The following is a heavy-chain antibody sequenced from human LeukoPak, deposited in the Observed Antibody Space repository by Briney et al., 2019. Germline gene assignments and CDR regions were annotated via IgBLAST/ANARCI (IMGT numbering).Heavy chain of an antibody. J-gene: IGHJ4*02. CDR3: ARIFPANYYDSSGHYIDY. CDR1: GGSFSGYY. CDR2: INHSGST. D-gene: IGHD3-22*01. Sequence: SETLSLTCAVYGGSFSGYYWSWIRQPPGKGLEWIGEINHSGSTNYNPSLKSRVTISVDTSKNQFSLKLSSVTAADTAVYYCARIFPANYYDSSGHYIDYWGQGTLVTVSS. V-gene: IGHV4-34*01.